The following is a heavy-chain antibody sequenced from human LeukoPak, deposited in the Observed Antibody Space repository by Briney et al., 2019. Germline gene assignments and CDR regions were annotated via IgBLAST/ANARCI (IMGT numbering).Heavy chain of an antibody. J-gene: IGHJ4*02. V-gene: IGHV3-30*02. CDR2: IRYDGSNK. CDR1: GFTFSSYG. CDR3: ARAAPSDY. Sequence: PGGSLRLSCAASGFTFSSYGMHWVRQAPGKGLEWVAFIRYDGSNKYYADSVKGRFTISRDNAKNSLYLQMNSLRAEDTPVYYCARAAPSDYWGQGTLVTVSS.